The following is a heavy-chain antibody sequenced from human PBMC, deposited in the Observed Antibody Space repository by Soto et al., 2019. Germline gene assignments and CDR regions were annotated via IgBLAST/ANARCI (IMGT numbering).Heavy chain of an antibody. D-gene: IGHD1-1*01. J-gene: IGHJ4*02. CDR2: IWNDGSKK. V-gene: IGHV3-33*01. CDR1: GFTFRTFG. Sequence: QVLLVETGGGVVQPGKSLRLSCAASGFTFRTFGMHWVRQAPGKGLEWLSVIWNDGSKKFYADSVKGRFTISRDNSNNTLYLQMDSLRPEDTAVYYCVTGNQNFFDYWGQGTLVTVSS. CDR3: VTGNQNFFDY.